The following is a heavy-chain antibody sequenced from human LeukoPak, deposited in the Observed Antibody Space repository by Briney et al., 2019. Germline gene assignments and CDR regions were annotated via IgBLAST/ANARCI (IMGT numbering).Heavy chain of an antibody. CDR3: ARLYDGSAYHADHFDY. D-gene: IGHD3-22*01. CDR1: GLMFDEYG. V-gene: IGHV3-20*04. CDR2: INRIGSIT. J-gene: IGHJ4*02. Sequence: GGSLRLSCAASGLMFDEYGMSWVRQVPGKGLEWVCGINRIGSITGCADSVKGRFTISRDNAKNFLFLDMNSLRAEDTAVYYCARLYDGSAYHADHFDYWGQGTLVIVSS.